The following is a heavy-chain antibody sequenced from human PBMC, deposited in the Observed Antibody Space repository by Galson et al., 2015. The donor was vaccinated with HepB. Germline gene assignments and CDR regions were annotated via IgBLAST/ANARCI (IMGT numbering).Heavy chain of an antibody. CDR1: GGSISSGGYY. CDR2: IYHSGST. D-gene: IGHD3-9*01. Sequence: TLSLTCTVSGGSISSGGYYWSWIRQPPGKGLEWIGYIYHSGSTYYNPSLKSRVTISVDRSKNQFSLKLSSVTAADTAVYYRARGDWKSSGLRGSRYFDWLFQPEFDYWGQGTLVTVSS. CDR3: ARGDWKSSGLRGSRYFDWLFQPEFDY. V-gene: IGHV4-30-2*01. J-gene: IGHJ4*02.